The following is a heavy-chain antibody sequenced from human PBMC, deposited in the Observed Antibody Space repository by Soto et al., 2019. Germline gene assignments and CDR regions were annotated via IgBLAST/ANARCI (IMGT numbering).Heavy chain of an antibody. J-gene: IGHJ4*02. D-gene: IGHD3-10*01. V-gene: IGHV2-5*02. CDR2: IYWDDDK. CDR1: GFSLSTSRVG. Sequence: QITLKESGPTLVKPTQTLTLTCTFSGFSLSTSRVGVGWIRQPPGKALEWLALIYWDDDKRYSPSLKSRLTITKDTSRNQVVLTMTNTDPVETATYYCVHTSGSGNSACFDYWGQGTLVTVSS. CDR3: VHTSGSGNSACFDY.